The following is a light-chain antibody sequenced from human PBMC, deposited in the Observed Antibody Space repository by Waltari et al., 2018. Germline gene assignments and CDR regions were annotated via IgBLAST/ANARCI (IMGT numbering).Light chain of an antibody. V-gene: IGKV3-20*01. CDR3: QQYGSSPVT. J-gene: IGKJ2*01. Sequence: ELVLTQSPATLSLSPWERATLSCRPSQSVSSSYFAWYQQKPGQAPRILIFATSSRATGIPDMFSGSGSGTDFTLTISRLEPEDFAVYYCQQYGSSPVTFGQGTKLEI. CDR1: QSVSSSY. CDR2: ATS.